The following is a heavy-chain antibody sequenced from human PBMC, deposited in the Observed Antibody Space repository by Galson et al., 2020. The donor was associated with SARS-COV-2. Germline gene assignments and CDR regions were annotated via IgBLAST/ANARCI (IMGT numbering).Heavy chain of an antibody. D-gene: IGHD5-18*01. CDR1: GGSISSSNW. Sequence: SETLSLTCAVSGGSISSSNWWNWVRQPPGKGLEWIGEIYHSGSTNYNPSLKSRVTISVDKSKNQFSLKLSSVTAADTAVYYCARDQGRDTAMVYNTCGMDVWGQGTTVTVSS. J-gene: IGHJ6*02. CDR2: IYHSGST. CDR3: ARDQGRDTAMVYNTCGMDV. V-gene: IGHV4-4*02.